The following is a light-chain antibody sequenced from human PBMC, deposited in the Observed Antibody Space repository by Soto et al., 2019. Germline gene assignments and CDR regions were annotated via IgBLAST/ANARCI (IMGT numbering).Light chain of an antibody. CDR3: QERSDSSFS. J-gene: IGKJ3*01. CDR2: FPS. CDR1: QSVSSH. Sequence: DIVLPESPATLSLSPGARATLSCMASQSVSSHLTLFQQKPGQAPRLPIYFPSTRATGVPARVSGSWSGTDFALTISRLEPGDFAIDYCQERSDSSFSFGPGTTVDIK. V-gene: IGKV3-11*01.